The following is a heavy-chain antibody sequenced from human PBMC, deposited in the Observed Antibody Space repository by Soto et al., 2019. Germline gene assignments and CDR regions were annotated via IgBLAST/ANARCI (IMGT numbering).Heavy chain of an antibody. Sequence: QVQLQESGPGLVKPSETLSLTCTVSGGSISSYYWSWIRQPPGKGLEWIGYIYYSGSTNYNPSLKSRVTISVNTSKNQFSLKLSSVTAADTAVYNCAVGKREMATIRFDIWGQGTMVTVSS. CDR3: AVGKREMATIRFDI. D-gene: IGHD5-12*01. V-gene: IGHV4-59*01. CDR2: IYYSGST. CDR1: GGSISSYY. J-gene: IGHJ3*02.